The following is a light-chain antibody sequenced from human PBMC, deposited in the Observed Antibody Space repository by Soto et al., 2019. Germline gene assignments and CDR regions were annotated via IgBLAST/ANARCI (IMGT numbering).Light chain of an antibody. CDR2: RAS. CDR3: QQYHNWPPLT. V-gene: IGKV3-15*01. Sequence: ERVMTQSPATLSVSPGERATLSCRASQSVSSSLAWYQQKPGQAPRLLIYRASTRAIGIPARFSGSGSGTEFTLTISSLQSEDFAVYYCQQYHNWPPLTFGGGTKVEIK. J-gene: IGKJ4*01. CDR1: QSVSSS.